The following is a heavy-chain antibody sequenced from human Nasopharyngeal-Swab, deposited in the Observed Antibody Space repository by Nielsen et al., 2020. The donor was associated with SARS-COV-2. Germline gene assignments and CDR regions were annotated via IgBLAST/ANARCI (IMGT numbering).Heavy chain of an antibody. V-gene: IGHV3-30*04. CDR2: TSSDVTNK. Sequence: GGSLRLSCAASGFTFSTYTMHWVRQAPGKGLEWVAVTSSDVTNKFYADSVRGRFTISRDDSKNTLYLQMNSLTAQDTAVYYCAREEEVIAATPRSHYSGMDVWGQGTTVTVSS. CDR3: AREEEVIAATPRSHYSGMDV. D-gene: IGHD2-15*01. J-gene: IGHJ6*02. CDR1: GFTFSTYT.